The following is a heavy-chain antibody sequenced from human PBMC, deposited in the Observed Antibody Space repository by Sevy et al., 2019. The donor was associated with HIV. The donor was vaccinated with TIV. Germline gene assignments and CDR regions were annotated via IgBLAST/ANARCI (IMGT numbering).Heavy chain of an antibody. Sequence: SETLSLTCAVYGGSFSGYYWSWIRQPPGKGLEWIGEINHSGSTSYNPSLKSRVTISVDTSKNQFSLKLNTVTAADTAVYYCARRERYSSVDYWGQGTLVTVSS. CDR1: GGSFSGYY. CDR2: INHSGST. D-gene: IGHD6-19*01. CDR3: ARRERYSSVDY. J-gene: IGHJ4*02. V-gene: IGHV4-34*01.